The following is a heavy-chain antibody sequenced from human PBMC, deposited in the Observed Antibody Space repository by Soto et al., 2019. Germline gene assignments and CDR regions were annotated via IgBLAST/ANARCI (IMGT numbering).Heavy chain of an antibody. CDR3: ARGRSQRIADRRGRYCDY. J-gene: IGHJ4*02. CDR2: INHSGST. D-gene: IGHD6-6*01. V-gene: IGHV4-34*01. Sequence: QVQLQQWGAGLLKPSETLSLTCAVYGGSFSGYYWSWIRQPPGKGLEWIGEINHSGSTNYNPSPKSRVTISVDTSKNQFSLKLSSVTAAVTAVYYCARGRSQRIADRRGRYCDYWGQGTLVTFSS. CDR1: GGSFSGYY.